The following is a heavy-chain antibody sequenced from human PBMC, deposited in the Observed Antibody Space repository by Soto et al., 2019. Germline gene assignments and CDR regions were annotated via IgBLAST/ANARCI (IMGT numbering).Heavy chain of an antibody. CDR1: GFTFSSYS. Sequence: EVQLVESGGGLVKPGGSLRLSCAASGFTFSSYSMNWVRQAPGKGLEWVSSISSSSSYIYYADSVKGRFTISRDNAKNSLYLQMNNLRAEDTAVYYCARALDYDYIWGSYPGYYYMDVWGKGTTVTVSS. J-gene: IGHJ6*03. CDR3: ARALDYDYIWGSYPGYYYMDV. CDR2: ISSSSSYI. V-gene: IGHV3-21*01. D-gene: IGHD3-16*01.